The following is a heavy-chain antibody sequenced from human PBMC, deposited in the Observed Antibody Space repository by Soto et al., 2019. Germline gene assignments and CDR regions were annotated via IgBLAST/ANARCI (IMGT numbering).Heavy chain of an antibody. D-gene: IGHD3-10*01. CDR1: GYTFTSYG. J-gene: IGHJ4*02. Sequence: DSVKVSCKASGYTFTSYGISWVRQATGQGLEWMGGISAYNGNTKYAQKLPGRVTLTTDTSTSTAYMELRSLSSDDPTVHLCERDWEFGYGGQGTQVTLSS. CDR3: ERDWEFGY. CDR2: ISAYNGNT. V-gene: IGHV1-18*04.